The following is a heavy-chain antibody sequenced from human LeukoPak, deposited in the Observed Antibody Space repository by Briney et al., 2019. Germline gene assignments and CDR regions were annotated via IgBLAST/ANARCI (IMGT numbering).Heavy chain of an antibody. CDR2: IKQDGSEK. CDR3: ARDVGSIAARPHPGAFDI. V-gene: IGHV3-7*01. CDR1: GFTFSSYW. Sequence: GGSLRLSCAASGFTFSSYWMSWVRQAPGKGLEWVANIKQDGSEKYYVDSVKGRFTISRDNAKNSLYLQMNSLRAEDTAVYYCARDVGSIAARPHPGAFDIWGQGTMVTVSS. D-gene: IGHD6-6*01. J-gene: IGHJ3*02.